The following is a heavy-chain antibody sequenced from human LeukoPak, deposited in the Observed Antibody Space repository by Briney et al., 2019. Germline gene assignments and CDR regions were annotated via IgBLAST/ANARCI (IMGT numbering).Heavy chain of an antibody. J-gene: IGHJ4*02. Sequence: ASVKVSCKASGYLGNHDINWVRQSTGQGLEWMGWINPNSGGTNYTQKFQGRVTMTRDTSISTAYMELSRLRSDDTAVYYCARDSGMDYYDSSGYYYVLLRNWGQGTLITVSS. CDR2: INPNSGGT. V-gene: IGHV1-2*02. D-gene: IGHD3-22*01. CDR1: GYLGNHD. CDR3: ARDSGMDYYDSSGYYYVLLRN.